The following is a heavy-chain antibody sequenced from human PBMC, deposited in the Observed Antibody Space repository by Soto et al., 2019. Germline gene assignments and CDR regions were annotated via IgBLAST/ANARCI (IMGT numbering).Heavy chain of an antibody. CDR1: GFTFSSYA. CDR3: AKDLSVHGSGSTRTRFVY. Sequence: EVQLLESGGGLVQPGGSLRLSCAASGFTFSSYAMSWVRQAPGKGLEWVSAISGSGGSTYYADSVKGRFTISRDNSKNTLYLQMNSLRAEDMAVYYCAKDLSVHGSGSTRTRFVYWGQGTLVTVSS. V-gene: IGHV3-23*01. CDR2: ISGSGGST. J-gene: IGHJ4*02. D-gene: IGHD3-10*01.